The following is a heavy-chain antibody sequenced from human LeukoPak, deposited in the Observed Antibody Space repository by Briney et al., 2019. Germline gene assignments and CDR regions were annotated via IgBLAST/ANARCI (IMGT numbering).Heavy chain of an antibody. D-gene: IGHD6-19*01. V-gene: IGHV3-7*03. CDR2: INPDGTEK. CDR3: VRDDRGIAVGSRDH. CDR1: GFGFSNHW. J-gene: IGHJ4*02. Sequence: SGGSLRLSCAASGFGFSNHWMIWVRQAPGKGLEWVATINPDGTEKRYVDSVKGRFTISRDNGKNSLYLQMSSLRAEDTAVYYCVRDDRGIAVGSRDHGAQGSLVTVSS.